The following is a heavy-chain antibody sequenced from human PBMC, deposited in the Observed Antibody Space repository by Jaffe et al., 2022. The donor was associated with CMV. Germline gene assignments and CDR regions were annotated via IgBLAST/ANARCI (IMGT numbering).Heavy chain of an antibody. V-gene: IGHV2-5*02. CDR2: IYWDDDK. CDR3: AHTIYFYYYMDV. J-gene: IGHJ6*03. Sequence: QITLKESGPTLVKPTQTLTLTCTFSGFSLSTSGVGVGWIRQPPGKALEWLAVIYWDDDKRYSPSLKSRLTISKDTSKNQVVLTMTNMDPVDTATYYCAHTIYFYYYMDVWGKGTTVTVSS. CDR1: GFSLSTSGVG.